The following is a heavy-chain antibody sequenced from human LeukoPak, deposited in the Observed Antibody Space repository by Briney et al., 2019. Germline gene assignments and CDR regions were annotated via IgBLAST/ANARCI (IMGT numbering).Heavy chain of an antibody. CDR3: ARDRSKRYCSGGSCNYYFDY. CDR1: GGSFSGYY. D-gene: IGHD2-15*01. CDR2: INHSGST. Sequence: SETLSLTCAVYGGSFSGYYWSWIRQPPGKGLEWIGEINHSGSTNYNPSLKSRVTISVDTSKNQFSLKLSSVTAADTAVYYCARDRSKRYCSGGSCNYYFDYWGQGTLVTVSS. V-gene: IGHV4-34*01. J-gene: IGHJ4*02.